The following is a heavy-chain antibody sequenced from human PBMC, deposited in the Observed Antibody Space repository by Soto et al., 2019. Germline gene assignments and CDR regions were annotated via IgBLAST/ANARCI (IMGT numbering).Heavy chain of an antibody. CDR3: STTTGY. J-gene: IGHJ4*02. Sequence: QLQLQESGPGLVKPSETLSLTCIVSGGSISSSNYYWAWVRQPPGKGLEWIGSMYYSGNTYYNASRKSRVTISVDTSKSQFFLKLTSVTAADTARYYCSTTTGYWGQGILVSVSS. D-gene: IGHD1-1*01. CDR1: GGSISSSNYY. V-gene: IGHV4-39*01. CDR2: MYYSGNT.